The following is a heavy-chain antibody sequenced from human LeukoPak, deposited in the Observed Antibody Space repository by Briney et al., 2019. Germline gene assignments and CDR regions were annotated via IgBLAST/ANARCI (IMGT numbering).Heavy chain of an antibody. D-gene: IGHD6-13*01. CDR1: GFTFSSYA. V-gene: IGHV3-23*01. CDR2: ISGSGGST. Sequence: GGSLRLSCAASGFTFSSYAMSWVRQAPGKGLKWVSAISGSGGSTYYADSVKGRFTVSRDNSKNTLYLQMNSLRAEDTAVYYCAKGGPGYSSSWTPFDYWGQGTLVTVSS. CDR3: AKGGPGYSSSWTPFDY. J-gene: IGHJ4*02.